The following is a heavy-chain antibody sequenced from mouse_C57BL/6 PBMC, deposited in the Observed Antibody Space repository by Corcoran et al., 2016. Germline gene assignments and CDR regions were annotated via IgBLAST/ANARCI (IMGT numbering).Heavy chain of an antibody. D-gene: IGHD2-4*01. CDR2: IYPGDGDT. CDR3: ARSGLRRFYWYFDV. J-gene: IGHJ1*03. Sequence: QVQLQQSGAELVKPGASVKISCKASGYAFSSYWMNWVKQRPGKGLEWIGQIYPGDGDTNYNGKFKGKATLTADKSSSTAYMQLSSLTSEDSAVYFCARSGLRRFYWYFDVWGTGTTVTVSS. CDR1: GYAFSSYW. V-gene: IGHV1-80*01.